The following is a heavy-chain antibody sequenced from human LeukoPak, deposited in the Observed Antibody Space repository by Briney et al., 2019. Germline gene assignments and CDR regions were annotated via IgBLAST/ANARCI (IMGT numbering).Heavy chain of an antibody. CDR2: INHSGST. Sequence: PSETLSLTCAVYGGSFSGYYWSWIRQPPGKGLEWIGEINHSGSTNYNPSLKSRVTISVDTSKNQFSLKLSSVTAADTAVYYCARERVATVVIRRSYFDYWGQGTLVTVSS. CDR3: ARERVATVVIRRSYFDY. J-gene: IGHJ4*02. V-gene: IGHV4-34*01. D-gene: IGHD4-23*01. CDR1: GGSFSGYY.